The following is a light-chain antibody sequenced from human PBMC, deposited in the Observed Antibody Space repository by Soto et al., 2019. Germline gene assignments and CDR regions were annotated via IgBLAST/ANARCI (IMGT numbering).Light chain of an antibody. CDR3: QKYNTWPHT. Sequence: EIVMTQSPATLSVSPGERATLSCRASQTVSINLAWYQQKPGQAPRLLIFDASTWATGIPARFSGSGSGTEFTLTISSLQSEDFAVYYCQKYNTWPHTFGQGTKLEI. CDR1: QTVSIN. CDR2: DAS. V-gene: IGKV3-15*01. J-gene: IGKJ2*01.